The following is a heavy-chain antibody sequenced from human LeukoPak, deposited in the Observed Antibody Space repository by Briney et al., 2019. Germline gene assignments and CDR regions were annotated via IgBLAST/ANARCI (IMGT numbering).Heavy chain of an antibody. CDR1: GFSLSNAW. J-gene: IGHJ4*02. D-gene: IGHD1-1*01. V-gene: IGHV3-21*01. Sequence: GGSLRLSCAASGFSLSNAWMNWIRQAPGKGLEWVSSISGSNSYIFYADSVKGRFTVSRDNAKDSLYLQMNSLRAEDTAVYYCARALTTLTYEGYWGQGTLVTVSS. CDR3: ARALTTLTYEGY. CDR2: ISGSNSYI.